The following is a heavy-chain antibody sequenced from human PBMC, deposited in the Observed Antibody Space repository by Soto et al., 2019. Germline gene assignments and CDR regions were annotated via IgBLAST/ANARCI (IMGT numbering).Heavy chain of an antibody. CDR2: INHSGST. CDR3: ARGGGYSSSWPLGYYYYMDV. CDR1: GGSFSGYY. V-gene: IGHV4-34*01. D-gene: IGHD6-13*01. J-gene: IGHJ6*03. Sequence: SETLSLTCAVYGGSFSGYYLSWIRQPPGKGLEWIGEINHSGSTNYNPSLKSRVTISVDTSKSQFSLKLSSVTAADTAVYYCARGGGYSSSWPLGYYYYMDVWGKGTTVTVSS.